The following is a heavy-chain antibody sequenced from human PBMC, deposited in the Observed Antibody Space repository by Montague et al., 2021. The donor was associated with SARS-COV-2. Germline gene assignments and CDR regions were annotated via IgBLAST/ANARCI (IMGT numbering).Heavy chain of an antibody. CDR1: GFSLNTSGMC. J-gene: IGHJ4*02. V-gene: IGHV2-70*01. D-gene: IGHD3-9*01. Sequence: PALVKPTQTLTLTCTFSGFSLNTSGMCVSWIRQPPGKALVWLALIDWDDDKYYSTSLKTRLTISKDTSKNQVVLTMTNMDPVDTATYYCARSHYDILTGYYTVFDYWGQGTLVTVSS. CDR2: IDWDDDK. CDR3: ARSHYDILTGYYTVFDY.